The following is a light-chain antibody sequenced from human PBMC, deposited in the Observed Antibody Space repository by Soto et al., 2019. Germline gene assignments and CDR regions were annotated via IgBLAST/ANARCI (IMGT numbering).Light chain of an antibody. J-gene: IGKJ3*01. CDR1: RNVSSW. Sequence: DIQITQSPSSVSASVGDRVTVTCRTSRNVSSWLAWYQPTPGKAPKLMIHGASTLQRWVPSRFSGSGSGTEFSITVRSLPPEDFATYFCPQGNNFPFTFGTGT. CDR2: GAS. CDR3: PQGNNFPFT. V-gene: IGKV1-12*01.